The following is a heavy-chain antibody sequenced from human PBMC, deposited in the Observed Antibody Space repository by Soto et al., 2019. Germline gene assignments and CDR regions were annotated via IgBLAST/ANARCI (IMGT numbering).Heavy chain of an antibody. D-gene: IGHD1-26*01. CDR1: GGSISSYY. CDR3: ARRAGGELAPSHYYYYYMDV. CDR2: IYYSGST. J-gene: IGHJ6*03. V-gene: IGHV4-59*01. Sequence: SETLSLTCTVSGGSISSYYWSWIRQPPGKGLEWIGYIYYSGSTNYNPSLKSRVTISVDTSKNQFSLKLSSVTAADTAVYYCARRAGGELAPSHYYYYYMDVWGKGTTVTVSS.